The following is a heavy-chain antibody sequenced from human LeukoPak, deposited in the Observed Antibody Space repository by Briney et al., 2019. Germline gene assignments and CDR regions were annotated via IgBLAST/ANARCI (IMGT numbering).Heavy chain of an antibody. CDR3: ARDAAASFDY. CDR1: GFTFSSYS. J-gene: IGHJ4*02. D-gene: IGHD2-2*01. V-gene: IGHV3-21*01. CDR2: ISSSRSYK. Sequence: GGSLRLSCAASGFTFSSYSMHWVRQAPGKGLEWVSSISSSRSYKYYADSVKGRFTISRDNAKNTLYLQMNSLRAEDTAVYYCARDAAASFDYWGQGTLVTVPS.